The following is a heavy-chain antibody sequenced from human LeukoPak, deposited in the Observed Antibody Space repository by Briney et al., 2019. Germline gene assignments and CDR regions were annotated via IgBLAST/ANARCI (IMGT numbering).Heavy chain of an antibody. D-gene: IGHD3-22*01. J-gene: IGHJ4*02. V-gene: IGHV1-46*01. CDR2: INPSGGST. CDR1: GYTFTSYY. Sequence: ASVKVSCKASGYTFTSYYMHWVRQAPGQGLEWMRIINPSGGSTSYARKFQGRVTMTRDTSTSTVYMELSSLRSEDTAVYYCAREIAYDSSGYYGEWGLDYWGQGTLVTVSS. CDR3: AREIAYDSSGYYGEWGLDY.